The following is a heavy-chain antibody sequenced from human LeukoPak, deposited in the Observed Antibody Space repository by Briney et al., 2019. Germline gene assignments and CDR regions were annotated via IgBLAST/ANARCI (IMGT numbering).Heavy chain of an antibody. CDR2: INPNSGGT. J-gene: IGHJ4*02. V-gene: IGHV1-2*02. D-gene: IGHD3-3*01. CDR1: GYTFTCYY. Sequence: ASVKVSCKASGYTFTCYYMHWVRQAPGQGLEWMGWINPNSGGTNYAQKFQGRVTMTRDTSISTAYMELSRLRSDDTAVYYCARLSDFWSGYFHWGQGTLVTVSS. CDR3: ARLSDFWSGYFH.